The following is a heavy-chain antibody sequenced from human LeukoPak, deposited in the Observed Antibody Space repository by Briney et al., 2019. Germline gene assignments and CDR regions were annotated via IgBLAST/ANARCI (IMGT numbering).Heavy chain of an antibody. CDR3: ARRGGNGDFDY. V-gene: IGHV4-38-2*01. CDR1: GYSISSGYY. J-gene: IGHJ4*02. D-gene: IGHD4-23*01. Sequence: PSETLSLTCAVSGYSISSGYYWGWIRQPPGKGLEWIGSIYHSRSTYYNPSLKSRVTISVDTSKNQFSLKLSSVTAADTAVYYCARRGGNGDFDYWGQGTLVTVSS. CDR2: IYHSRST.